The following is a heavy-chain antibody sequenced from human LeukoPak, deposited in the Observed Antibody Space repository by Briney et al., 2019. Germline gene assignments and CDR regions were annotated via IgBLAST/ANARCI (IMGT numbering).Heavy chain of an antibody. CDR3: ARESLLLWFGELFPNYYYYMDV. Sequence: PSQTLSLTCTVSGGSISSSSYYWGWIRQPPGKGLEWIGIIYYSGSTYYNPSLKSRVTTSVDTSKNKFSLKLSSVTAADTAVYYCARESLLLWFGELFPNYYYYMDVWGKGTTVTISS. CDR1: GGSISSSSYY. V-gene: IGHV4-39*07. D-gene: IGHD3-10*01. CDR2: IYYSGST. J-gene: IGHJ6*03.